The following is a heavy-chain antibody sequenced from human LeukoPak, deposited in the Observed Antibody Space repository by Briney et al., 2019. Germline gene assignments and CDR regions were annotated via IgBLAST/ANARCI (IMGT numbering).Heavy chain of an antibody. V-gene: IGHV3-23*01. CDR1: GFTFSSYA. Sequence: GGSLRLSCAASGFTFSSYAVTWVRQAPGKGLEWVSGISGSGGSTYYADSAKSRFAISRDNSKNTLYLQMNSLRAEDTAVYYCAKGYYGSGSYYFDYWGQGTLVTVSS. CDR3: AKGYYGSGSYYFDY. D-gene: IGHD3-10*01. J-gene: IGHJ4*02. CDR2: ISGSGGST.